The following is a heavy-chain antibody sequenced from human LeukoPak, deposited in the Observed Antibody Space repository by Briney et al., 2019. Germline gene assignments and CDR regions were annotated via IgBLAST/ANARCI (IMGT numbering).Heavy chain of an antibody. CDR2: INPNSGGT. Sequence: GASVKVSCKASGYTFTCYYMHWVRQAPGQGLEGMGWINPNSGGTNYAQKFQGRVTMTRDTSISTAYMELSRLRSDDTAVYYCARTFGVALGWFDPWGQGTLVTVSS. CDR3: ARTFGVALGWFDP. J-gene: IGHJ5*02. D-gene: IGHD3-3*01. V-gene: IGHV1-2*02. CDR1: GYTFTCYY.